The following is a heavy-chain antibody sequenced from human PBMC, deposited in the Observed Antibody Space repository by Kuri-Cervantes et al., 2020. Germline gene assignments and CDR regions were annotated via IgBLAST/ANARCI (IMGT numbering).Heavy chain of an antibody. CDR1: GGAFRGYY. J-gene: IGHJ6*03. V-gene: IGHV4-34*01. Sequence: GSLRLSCAVYGGAFRGYYWNWIRQSPGGGLEWIGEINHSGSTNYNPSLKSRATISVDTSKNLLSLRLASVAAADTSVYYCARGPMTTVENFYYYYYMDVWGKGTTVTVSS. CDR2: INHSGST. CDR3: ARGPMTTVENFYYYYYMDV. D-gene: IGHD4-23*01.